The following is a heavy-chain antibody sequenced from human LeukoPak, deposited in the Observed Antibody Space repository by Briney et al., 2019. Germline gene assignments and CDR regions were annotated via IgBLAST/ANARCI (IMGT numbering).Heavy chain of an antibody. V-gene: IGHV4-4*02. J-gene: IGHJ5*02. CDR3: ARDTGTYYYGSGTRGWFAP. CDR1: GGSISSSNW. Sequence: SETLSLTCAVSGGSISSSNWWSWVRQPPGKGLEWIGEIYHSGSTNYSPSLKSRVTISIDTSENQFSLKLTSVTAADTAVYYCARDTGTYYYGSGTRGWFAPWGQGTLVTVSS. CDR2: IYHSGST. D-gene: IGHD3-10*01.